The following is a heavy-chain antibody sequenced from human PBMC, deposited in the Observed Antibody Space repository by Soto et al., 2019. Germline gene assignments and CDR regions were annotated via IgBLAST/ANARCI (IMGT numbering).Heavy chain of an antibody. V-gene: IGHV3-13*01. CDR3: ARKANYDFWSGYYLDYYYYGMDV. J-gene: IGHJ6*02. D-gene: IGHD3-3*01. CDR2: IGTAGDT. CDR1: GFTFSSYD. Sequence: ESGGGLVQPGGSLRLSCAASGFTFSSYDMHWVRQATGKGLEWVSAIGTAGDTYYPGSVKGRFTISRENAKNSLYLQMNSLRAEDTAVYYCARKANYDFWSGYYLDYYYYGMDVWGQGTTVTVSS.